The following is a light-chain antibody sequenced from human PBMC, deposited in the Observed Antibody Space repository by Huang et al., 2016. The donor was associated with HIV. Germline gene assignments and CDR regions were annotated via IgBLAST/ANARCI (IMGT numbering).Light chain of an antibody. Sequence: IVLTQSPATLSRSPGERATLTCGASQSVRNNYLAWYQQKPGLAPRLLIYDARVRATGIPGRCGGSGSGTDFTLTISRLEPEDFAMYCCQQYSTSSYTFGQGTKVDI. V-gene: IGKV3D-20*01. J-gene: IGKJ2*01. CDR2: DAR. CDR3: QQYSTSSYT. CDR1: QSVRNNY.